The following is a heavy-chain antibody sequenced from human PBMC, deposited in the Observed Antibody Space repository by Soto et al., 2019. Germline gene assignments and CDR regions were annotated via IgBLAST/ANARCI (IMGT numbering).Heavy chain of an antibody. V-gene: IGHV3-33*01. CDR3: ARDPRHFYSSSSEVYFDY. CDR2: IWYDGSNK. Sequence: PGGSLRLSCAASGFTFSSYGMHWVRQAPGKGLEWVAVIWYDGSNKYYADSVKGRFTISRDNSKNTLYLQMNSLRAEDTAVYYCARDPRHFYSSSSEVYFDYWGQGTLVTVSS. J-gene: IGHJ4*02. CDR1: GFTFSSYG. D-gene: IGHD6-6*01.